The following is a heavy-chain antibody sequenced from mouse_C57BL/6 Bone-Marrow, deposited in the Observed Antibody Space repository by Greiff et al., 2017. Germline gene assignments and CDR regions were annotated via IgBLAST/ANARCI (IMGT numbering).Heavy chain of an antibody. J-gene: IGHJ3*01. CDR3: AREAYYYGSSSFAY. V-gene: IGHV1-81*01. D-gene: IGHD1-1*01. CDR2: IYPRSGNT. Sequence: VKLQQSGAELARPGASVKLSCKASGYTFTSYGISWVKQRTGQGLEWIGEIYPRSGNTYYNEKFKGKATLTADKSSSTAYMELRSLTSEDSAVSFCAREAYYYGSSSFAYWGQGTLVTVSA. CDR1: GYTFTSYG.